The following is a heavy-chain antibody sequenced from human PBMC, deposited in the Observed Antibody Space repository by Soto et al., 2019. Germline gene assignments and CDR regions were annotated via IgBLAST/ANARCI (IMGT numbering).Heavy chain of an antibody. Sequence: GGSLRLSCAASGFTFSSYSMNWVCQAPGKGLEWVSYISSSSSTIYYADSVKGRFTISRDNAKNSLYLQMNSLRAEDTAVYYCASWGRFGEFPFYYYYYYYMDVWGKGTTVTVSS. D-gene: IGHD3-10*01. J-gene: IGHJ6*03. V-gene: IGHV3-48*01. CDR1: GFTFSSYS. CDR2: ISSSSSTI. CDR3: ASWGRFGEFPFYYYYYYYMDV.